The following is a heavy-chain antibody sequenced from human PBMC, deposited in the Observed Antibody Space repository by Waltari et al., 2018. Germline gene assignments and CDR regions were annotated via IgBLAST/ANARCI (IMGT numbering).Heavy chain of an antibody. D-gene: IGHD6-13*01. CDR1: GDSISSYY. J-gene: IGHJ5*02. Sequence: GPGLVKPSETLSLTCTVSGDSISSYYWSWIRQPPGKGLEWIGYIYYSGSTNYNPSLKSRVTISVDTSKNQFSLKLSSVTAADTAVYYCARRRAGYHNWFDPWGQGTLVTVSS. V-gene: IGHV4-59*01. CDR3: ARRRAGYHNWFDP. CDR2: IYYSGST.